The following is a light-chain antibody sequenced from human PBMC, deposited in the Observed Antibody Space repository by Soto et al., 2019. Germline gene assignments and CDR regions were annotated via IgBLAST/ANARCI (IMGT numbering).Light chain of an antibody. Sequence: EIVLTQSPGTLSLSPGERATLSCRASQSVPTSYLGWYQQKPGQAPRLLVYGASSRATGVPDRFSGSGSGTDLTLTIDRRGRGDFAVYYGQKYVNPPQTCGQGPKVEI. V-gene: IGKV3-20*01. J-gene: IGKJ1*01. CDR1: QSVPTSY. CDR2: GAS. CDR3: QKYVNPPQT.